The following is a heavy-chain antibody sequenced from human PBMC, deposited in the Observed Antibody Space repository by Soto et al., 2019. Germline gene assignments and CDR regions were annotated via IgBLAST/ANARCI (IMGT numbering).Heavy chain of an antibody. V-gene: IGHV3-73*01. D-gene: IGHD2-2*02. CDR3: ARAQGAAIGDYYYHGMDV. CDR2: IRSRANNFAP. Sequence: PWVWLRRSCAASGFIFSGSAIHRVRQASGKGLEWVGRIRSRANNFAPSSAASVKGRFTFSRDDSKNTAYLQMNHLKPDDTAVYYCARAQGAAIGDYYYHGMDVWGQGTTVTVSS. J-gene: IGHJ6*02. CDR1: GFIFSGSA.